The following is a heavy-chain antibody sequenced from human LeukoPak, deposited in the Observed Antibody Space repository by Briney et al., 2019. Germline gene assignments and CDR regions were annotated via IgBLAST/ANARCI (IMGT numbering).Heavy chain of an antibody. CDR3: AILPAPLTMAPMGV. Sequence: PGGSLRLSCAASGFTFSSYSMCWVRQAPGKGPEWVSGIKESGDITYYADSVKGRFTISRDNAKNSLYLQMNSLRAEDTAVYYCAILPAPLTMAPMGVWGEGTTVTVSS. CDR2: IKESGDIT. CDR1: GFTFSSYS. V-gene: IGHV3-21*01. J-gene: IGHJ6*04. D-gene: IGHD4/OR15-4a*01.